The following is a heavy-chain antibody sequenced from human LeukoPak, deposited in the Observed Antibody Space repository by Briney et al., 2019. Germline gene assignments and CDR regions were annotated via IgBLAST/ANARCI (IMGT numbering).Heavy chain of an antibody. D-gene: IGHD2/OR15-2a*01. Sequence: SETLSLTCTVSGGSISSYYWSWIRQPPGKGLEWIGYIYYSGRTNYNPSLKSRVTISVDTSKNQFSLKLSSVTAADTAVYYCARVGRRLSMQYYFDYWGQGTLVTVSS. CDR1: GGSISSYY. CDR3: ARVGRRLSMQYYFDY. J-gene: IGHJ4*02. V-gene: IGHV4-59*01. CDR2: IYYSGRT.